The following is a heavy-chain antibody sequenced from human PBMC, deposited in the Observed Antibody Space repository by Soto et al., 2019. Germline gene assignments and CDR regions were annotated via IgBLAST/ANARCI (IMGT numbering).Heavy chain of an antibody. V-gene: IGHV4-59*11. D-gene: IGHD2-2*01. J-gene: IGHJ5*02. CDR2: IYRSGTT. Sequence: TLSLTCTVSGGSISSHYWSWVRQPPGQGLEWIGYIYRSGTTKYNPSLKSRVTISADTSKNQFSLELRSVTAADTAVYYCARGVELVPAAPRWFDPWGQGTLVTVSS. CDR1: GGSISSHY. CDR3: ARGVELVPAAPRWFDP.